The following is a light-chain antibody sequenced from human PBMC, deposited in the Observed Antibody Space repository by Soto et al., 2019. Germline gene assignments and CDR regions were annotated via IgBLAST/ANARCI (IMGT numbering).Light chain of an antibody. CDR2: EVS. J-gene: IGLJ1*01. CDR3: SSYTSSSLA. Sequence: TQPGSETGSPGESITISCTGTSSDVGGYNYVSWYQQHPGKAPKLMIYEVSNRPSGVSNRFSGSKSGNTASLTISGLQAEDEADYYCSSYTSSSLAFGTGTKVTVL. CDR1: SSDVGGYNY. V-gene: IGLV2-14*01.